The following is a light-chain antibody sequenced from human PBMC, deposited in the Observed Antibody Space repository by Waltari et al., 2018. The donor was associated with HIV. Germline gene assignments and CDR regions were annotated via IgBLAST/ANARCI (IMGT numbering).Light chain of an antibody. CDR3: ATWDGSLGGVYV. J-gene: IGLJ1*01. Sequence: QSVLTQPPSASGTPGQRVTISCSGTTSNVGSNFVSWYQQLPGTAPKLLIVRDNRRPSGVPDRFSGSKSGASASLAISGLRSEDEGDYYCATWDGSLGGVYVFGTGTKVTVL. V-gene: IGLV1-47*01. CDR1: TSNVGSNF. CDR2: RDN.